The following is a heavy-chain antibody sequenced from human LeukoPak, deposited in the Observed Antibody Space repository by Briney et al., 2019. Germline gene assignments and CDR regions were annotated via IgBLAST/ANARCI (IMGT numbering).Heavy chain of an antibody. CDR3: ARDHSSSWYVKA. Sequence: SVKVSCKASGGTFSSYAISWVRQAPGQGLKWMGRIIPILGIANYAQKFQGRVTITADKSTSTAYMELSSLRSEDTAVYYCARDHSSSWYVKAWGQGTLVTVSS. CDR1: GGTFSSYA. V-gene: IGHV1-69*04. D-gene: IGHD6-13*01. J-gene: IGHJ5*02. CDR2: IIPILGIA.